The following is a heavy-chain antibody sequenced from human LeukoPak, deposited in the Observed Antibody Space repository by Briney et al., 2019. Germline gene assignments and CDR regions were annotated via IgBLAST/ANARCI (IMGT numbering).Heavy chain of an antibody. V-gene: IGHV3-53*01. CDR1: GLTASSRY. CDR2: IYNDGST. J-gene: IGHJ3*02. Sequence: PGGSLRLSRAPSGLTASSRYTSAVRQAPGKGLGWVSIIYNDGSTYYADPMTGRFTISRYNSQNTLYPQVNSLRAVDTALYYSARNILYAFDIWGQGTMVTVSS. CDR3: ARNILYAFDI.